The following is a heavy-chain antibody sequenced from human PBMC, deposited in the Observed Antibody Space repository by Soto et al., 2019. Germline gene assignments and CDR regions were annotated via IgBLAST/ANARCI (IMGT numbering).Heavy chain of an antibody. CDR3: AREGAAAGLDS. V-gene: IGHV3-30-3*01. CDR1: GFTFSNYD. CDR2: ISYDGSNK. D-gene: IGHD6-13*01. J-gene: IGHJ4*02. Sequence: QVQLVESRGGMVQPGRSLRLSCAASGFTFSNYDIHWVRQAPGKGLEWVAVISYDGSNKYYADSVKGRFTISRDNSRNTLYLQMNSLRPEDTAVYYCAREGAAAGLDSWGQGTLVTVSS.